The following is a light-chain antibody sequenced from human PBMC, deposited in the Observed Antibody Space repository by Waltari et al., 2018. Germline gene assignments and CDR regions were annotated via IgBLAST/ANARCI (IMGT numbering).Light chain of an antibody. Sequence: SYVLTQPPSVSVAPGQTATLVCGADQIRTKNGNWYQQRPGQAPVLVVYHDSGRPSGIPERFAGSNSENTATLTITGVEVGDEADYYCQVWDSDIVVFGGGTKLTVL. CDR1: QIRTKN. J-gene: IGLJ2*01. CDR3: QVWDSDIVV. V-gene: IGLV3-21*02. CDR2: HDS.